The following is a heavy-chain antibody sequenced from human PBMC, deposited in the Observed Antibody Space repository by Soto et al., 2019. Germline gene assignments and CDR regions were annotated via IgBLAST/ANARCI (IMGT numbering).Heavy chain of an antibody. J-gene: IGHJ6*02. Sequence: GASVKVSCKASGYTFTSYGISWARQAPGQGLEWMGWISAYNGNTNYAQKLQGRVTMTTDTSTSTAYMELRSLRSDDTAVYYCARDREGYYDSWSGYYSRYYYYGMDVWGQGTTVTVSS. CDR2: ISAYNGNT. CDR3: ARDREGYYDSWSGYYSRYYYYGMDV. V-gene: IGHV1-18*01. CDR1: GYTFTSYG. D-gene: IGHD3-3*01.